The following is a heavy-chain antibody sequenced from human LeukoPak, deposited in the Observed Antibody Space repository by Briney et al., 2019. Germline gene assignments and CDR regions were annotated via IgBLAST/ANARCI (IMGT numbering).Heavy chain of an antibody. D-gene: IGHD3-22*01. J-gene: IGHJ5*02. CDR3: ARDYSSGYYLT. V-gene: IGHV4-59*01. CDR1: GGSISSYY. Sequence: SETLSLTCTVSGGSISSYYWSWIRQPPGKGLEWIGYIYYSGSTNYNPSLKSRVTISVDTSKNQFSLKLSSVTAADTAVYYCARDYSSGYYLTWGQGTLVTVSS. CDR2: IYYSGST.